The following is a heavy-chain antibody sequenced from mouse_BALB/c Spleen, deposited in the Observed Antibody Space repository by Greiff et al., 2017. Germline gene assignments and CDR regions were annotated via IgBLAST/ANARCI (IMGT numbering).Heavy chain of an antibody. CDR3: ARTHYYGSSYGYFDV. CDR2: ISSGGST. Sequence: EVKLMESGGGLVKPGGSLKLSCAASGFTFSSYAMSWVRQTPEKRLEWVASISSGGSTYYPDSVKGRFTISRDNARNILYLQMSSLRSEDTAMYYCARTHYYGSSYGYFDVWGAGTTVTVSS. J-gene: IGHJ1*01. CDR1: GFTFSSYA. V-gene: IGHV5-6-5*01. D-gene: IGHD1-1*01.